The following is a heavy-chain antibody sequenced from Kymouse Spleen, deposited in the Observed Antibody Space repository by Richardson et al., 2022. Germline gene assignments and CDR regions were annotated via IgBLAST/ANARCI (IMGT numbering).Heavy chain of an antibody. J-gene: IGHJ3*02. V-gene: IGHV3-13*01. CDR1: GFTFSSYD. CDR3: ARGYYYGSGNAFDI. Sequence: EVQLVESGGGLVQPGGSLRLSCAASGFTFSSYDMHWVRQATGKGLEWVSAIGTAGDTYYPGSVKGRFTISRENAKNSLYLQMNSLRAGDTAVYYCARGYYYGSGNAFDIWGQGTMVTVSS. D-gene: IGHD3-10*01. CDR2: IGTAGDT.